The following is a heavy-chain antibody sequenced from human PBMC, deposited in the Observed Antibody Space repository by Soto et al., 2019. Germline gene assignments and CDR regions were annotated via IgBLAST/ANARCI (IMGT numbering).Heavy chain of an antibody. CDR2: IIPIFGTA. D-gene: IGHD4-4*01. CDR3: ASGGNYHEYYYYGMHV. Sequence: SSVKVSCKASGGTFSSYAISWVRQAPGQGLEWMGGIIPIFGTANYAQKFQGRVTITADESPSTAYMELSSLRSEDTAVDYCASGGNYHEYYYYGMHVWGQGTSVTVS. CDR1: GGTFSSYA. J-gene: IGHJ6*02. V-gene: IGHV1-69*13.